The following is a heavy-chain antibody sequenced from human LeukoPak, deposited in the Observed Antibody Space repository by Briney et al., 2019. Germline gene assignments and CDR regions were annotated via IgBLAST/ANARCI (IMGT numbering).Heavy chain of an antibody. CDR2: IKQDGSEK. V-gene: IGHV3-7*01. CDR3: ARMDIGLVRD. D-gene: IGHD3-10*01. CDR1: GFTFSSYW. J-gene: IGHJ4*02. Sequence: GGSLRLSCSASGFTFSSYWMSWVRQAPGKGLEWVANIKQDGSEKYYVDPVKGRFTISRDNAKNSLSLQMNSLRAEDTAVYYCARMDIGLVRDWGQGTLVTVSS.